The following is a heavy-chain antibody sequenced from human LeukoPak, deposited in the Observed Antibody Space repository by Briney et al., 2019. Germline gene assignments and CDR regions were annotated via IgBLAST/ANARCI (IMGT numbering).Heavy chain of an antibody. Sequence: PSETLSLTCTVSGGSISSYYWSWLRQPPGKGLEWIGYIYYSGSTNYNPSLKSRVTISVDTSKNQFSLKLSSVTAADTAVYYCARGGYGSSSHNWFDPWGQATLVTVSS. CDR2: IYYSGST. CDR1: GGSISSYY. J-gene: IGHJ5*02. CDR3: ARGGYGSSSHNWFDP. D-gene: IGHD2-2*01. V-gene: IGHV4-59*01.